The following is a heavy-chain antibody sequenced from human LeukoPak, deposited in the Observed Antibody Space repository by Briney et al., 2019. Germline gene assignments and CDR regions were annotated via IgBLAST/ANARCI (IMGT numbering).Heavy chain of an antibody. V-gene: IGHV4-34*01. Sequence: PSETLSLTCAVYGGSFSGYYWSWIRQPPGKGLEWIGEINHSGSTNYNPSLKSRVTISVDTSKNQFSLKLSSVTAADTAVYYCATRPHIAAAGTDYWGREPWSPSPQ. CDR3: ATRPHIAAAGTDY. CDR2: INHSGST. CDR1: GGSFSGYY. D-gene: IGHD6-13*01. J-gene: IGHJ4*02.